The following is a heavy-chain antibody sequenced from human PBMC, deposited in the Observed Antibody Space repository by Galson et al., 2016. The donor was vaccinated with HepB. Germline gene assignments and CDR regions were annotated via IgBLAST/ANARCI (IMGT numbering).Heavy chain of an antibody. CDR1: GGSISSSNW. V-gene: IGHV4-4*02. CDR3: ARALAVNGAFDI. Sequence: SLTCAVSGGSISSSNWWSWVRQPPGKGLEWIGEIHHSGSANYNPSLKSRVTMSVDKSKNQFSLKLSSVTAADTAVYYCARALAVNGAFDIWGQGTMVTVSS. CDR2: IHHSGSA. J-gene: IGHJ3*02. D-gene: IGHD4-17*01.